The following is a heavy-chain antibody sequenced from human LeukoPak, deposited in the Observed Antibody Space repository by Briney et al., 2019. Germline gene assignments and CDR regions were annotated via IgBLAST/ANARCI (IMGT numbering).Heavy chain of an antibody. CDR3: AELGITMIGGV. Sequence: PGGSLRLSYAASGFTFSSYDMTWVRQAPGKGLEWVSYISGSGSTIYYADSVKGRFTISRDNAKNSLYLQMNSLRAEDTAVYYCAELGITMIGGVWGKGTTVTISS. CDR2: ISGSGSTI. J-gene: IGHJ6*04. D-gene: IGHD3-10*02. CDR1: GFTFSSYD. V-gene: IGHV3-48*03.